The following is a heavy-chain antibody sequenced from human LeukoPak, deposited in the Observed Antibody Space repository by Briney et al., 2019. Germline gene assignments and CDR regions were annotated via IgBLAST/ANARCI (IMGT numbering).Heavy chain of an antibody. CDR3: ARDLSGYHTVFDY. CDR1: GFTFSSYT. Sequence: PGGSLRLSCAASGFTFSSYTMNWVRQAPGKGLEWFSYISSSSSTIYYADSVKGRFTTSRDNAKNSLYLQMNSLRAEDTAVYYCARDLSGYHTVFDYWGQGTLVTVSS. V-gene: IGHV3-48*01. D-gene: IGHD3-3*01. CDR2: ISSSSSTI. J-gene: IGHJ4*02.